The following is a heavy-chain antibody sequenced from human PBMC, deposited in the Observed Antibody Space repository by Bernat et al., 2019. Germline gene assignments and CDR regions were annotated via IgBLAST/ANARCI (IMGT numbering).Heavy chain of an antibody. V-gene: IGHV4-59*12. CDR1: GGSISSYY. Sequence: QVQLQESGPGLVKPSETLSLTCTVSGGSISSYYWSWIRQPPGKGLEWIGYIYYSGSTNYNPSLKSRVTISVDTSKNQFSLKLSSVTAADTAVYYCARGEVTTFDYWGQGTLVTVSS. CDR3: ARGEVTTFDY. J-gene: IGHJ4*02. CDR2: IYYSGST. D-gene: IGHD5-18*01.